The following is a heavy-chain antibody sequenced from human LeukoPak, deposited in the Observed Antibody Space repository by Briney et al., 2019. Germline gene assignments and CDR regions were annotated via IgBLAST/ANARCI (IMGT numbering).Heavy chain of an antibody. V-gene: IGHV4-59*01. J-gene: IGHJ6*03. D-gene: IGHD1-1*01. CDR3: ARVSWFPGTSYYYMDV. Sequence: PSETLSLTCTVSRGSISSYYWSWIRQPPGKGLEWIGYIYYSGTTNYNPSLKSRVTISVDTSKNQFSLKLTSVTAAGTAVYYCARVSWFPGTSYYYMDVWGKGTTVTVSS. CDR2: IYYSGTT. CDR1: RGSISSYY.